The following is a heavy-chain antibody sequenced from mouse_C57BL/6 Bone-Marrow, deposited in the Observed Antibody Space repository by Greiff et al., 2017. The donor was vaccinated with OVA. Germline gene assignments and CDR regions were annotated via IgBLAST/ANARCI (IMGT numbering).Heavy chain of an antibody. V-gene: IGHV5-6*01. J-gene: IGHJ4*01. D-gene: IGHD1-1*01. CDR2: ISSGGSYT. CDR1: GFTFSSYG. Sequence: EVQGVESGGDLVKPGGSLKLSCAASGFTFSSYGMSWVRPTPDKRLEWVATISSGGSYTYYPDSVKGRFTISRDNAKNTLYLQMSSLKSEDTAMYYCARRGVRYCYAMDYWGQGTSVTVSS. CDR3: ARRGVRYCYAMDY.